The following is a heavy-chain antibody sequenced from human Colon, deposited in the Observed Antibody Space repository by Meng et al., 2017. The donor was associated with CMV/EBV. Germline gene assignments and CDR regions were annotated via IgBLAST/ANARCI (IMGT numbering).Heavy chain of an antibody. CDR2: LYYSGVT. J-gene: IGHJ5*02. Sequence: SETLSLTCTVSGDSVSSYNYYWGWIRQAPGKGLEWIGNLYYSGVTSYNPSLNSRVTFSVDTSKNQLSLRLKSVTAADSAVYYCARGRVGNTVRIDPWGQGSLVTVSS. V-gene: IGHV4-39*07. D-gene: IGHD1-26*01. CDR1: GDSVSSYNYY. CDR3: ARGRVGNTVRIDP.